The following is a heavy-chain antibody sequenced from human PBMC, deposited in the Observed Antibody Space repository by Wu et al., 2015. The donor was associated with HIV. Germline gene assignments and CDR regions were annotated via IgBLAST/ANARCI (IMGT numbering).Heavy chain of an antibody. CDR2: ISAYNGNT. CDR1: GYTFTSYG. Sequence: QVQLVQSGAEVKKPGASVKVSCKASGYTFTSYGISWVRQAPGQGLEWMGWISAYNGNTNYAQKLQGRVTMTTDTSTSTAYMELRSLRSDDTAVYYCAIFNHYCSSTSCSDYWGQGTLVTVSS. CDR3: AIFNHYCSSTSCSDY. V-gene: IGHV1-18*01. J-gene: IGHJ4*02. D-gene: IGHD2-2*01.